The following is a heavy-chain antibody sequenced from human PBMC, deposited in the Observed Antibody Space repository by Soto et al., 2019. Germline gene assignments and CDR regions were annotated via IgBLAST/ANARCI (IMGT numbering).Heavy chain of an antibody. V-gene: IGHV4-59*01. CDR2: IYYSGST. CDR3: ASTAHSSGWYSGGFDY. Sequence: PSETLSLTCTVSAGSISSYYWSWIRQPPGKGLEWIGYIYYSGSTNYNPSLKSRVTISVDTSKSQFSLKLSSVTAADTAVYYCASTAHSSGWYSGGFDYWGQGTLVTVSS. CDR1: AGSISSYY. J-gene: IGHJ4*02. D-gene: IGHD6-19*01.